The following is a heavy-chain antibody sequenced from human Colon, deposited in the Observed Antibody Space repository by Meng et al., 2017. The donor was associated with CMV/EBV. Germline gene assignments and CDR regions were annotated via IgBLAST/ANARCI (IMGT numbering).Heavy chain of an antibody. Sequence: GGSLRLSCAASGFAFSTFAMHWVRQAPGKGLEWVAGISYDGSHTFYADSVKGRFTISRDNSQNTLFLQMSSLRGEDTAVYYCAKDRYGGHSKVFDDWGQGTLVTVSS. D-gene: IGHD1-14*01. CDR3: AKDRYGGHSKVFDD. CDR1: GFAFSTFA. V-gene: IGHV3-30-3*02. J-gene: IGHJ4*02. CDR2: ISYDGSHT.